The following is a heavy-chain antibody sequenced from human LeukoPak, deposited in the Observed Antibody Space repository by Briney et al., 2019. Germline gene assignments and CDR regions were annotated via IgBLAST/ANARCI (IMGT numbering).Heavy chain of an antibody. D-gene: IGHD3-3*01. J-gene: IGHJ4*02. Sequence: PSQTLSLTCAVSGGSISSGGYSWSWIRQPPGKGLEWIGYIYHSGSTYYNPSLKSRVTISVDRSKNQFSLKLSSVTAADTAVYYCARARSARGFLEWYYWGQGTLVTVPS. CDR2: IYHSGST. V-gene: IGHV4-30-2*01. CDR3: ARARSARGFLEWYY. CDR1: GGSISSGGYS.